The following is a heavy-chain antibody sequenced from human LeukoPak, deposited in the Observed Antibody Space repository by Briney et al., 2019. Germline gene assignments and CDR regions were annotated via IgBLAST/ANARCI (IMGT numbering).Heavy chain of an antibody. V-gene: IGHV4-4*07. J-gene: IGHJ4*02. D-gene: IGHD6-19*01. Sequence: SETLSLTCTVSGGSISNYHWSWIRQPAGKGLEWIGQIHTSGSTNYNPPLKSRVSMSIDTPENQLSLTIRSVTAADTAVYYCARRDISSGWSFDYWGQGTLVTVSS. CDR1: GGSISNYH. CDR2: IHTSGST. CDR3: ARRDISSGWSFDY.